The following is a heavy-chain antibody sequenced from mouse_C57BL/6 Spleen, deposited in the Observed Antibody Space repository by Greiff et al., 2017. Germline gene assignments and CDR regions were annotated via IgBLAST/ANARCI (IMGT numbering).Heavy chain of an antibody. CDR1: GYAFSSSW. J-gene: IGHJ2*01. Sequence: VQLQQSGPELVKPGASVKISCKASGYAFSSSWMNWVKQRPGKGLEWIGRIYPGDGDTNYNGKFKGKATLTADKSSSTAYMQLSSLTSEDSAVYFCAKGATSYYFDDWGQGTTLTVSS. CDR3: AKGATSYYFDD. CDR2: IYPGDGDT. V-gene: IGHV1-82*01.